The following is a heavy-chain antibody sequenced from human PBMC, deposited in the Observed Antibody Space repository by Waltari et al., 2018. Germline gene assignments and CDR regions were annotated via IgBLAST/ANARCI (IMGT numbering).Heavy chain of an antibody. CDR2: IWSDGSKK. D-gene: IGHD3-9*01. Sequence: QVHLVESGGGVVQPGKSLRLSCEASGFTFGIYGMHWVRQSPGKGLEWVAVIWSDGSKKYYAESVKGRFTISRDNSRRSVSLEMNSLRGEDTAVYYCAKAGRRYFDFSEILEWGLGTQVTVSS. CDR3: AKAGRRYFDFSEILE. V-gene: IGHV3-33*06. J-gene: IGHJ4*02. CDR1: GFTFGIYG.